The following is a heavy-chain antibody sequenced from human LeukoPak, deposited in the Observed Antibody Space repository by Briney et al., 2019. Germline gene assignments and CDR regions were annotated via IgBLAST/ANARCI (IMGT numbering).Heavy chain of an antibody. J-gene: IGHJ4*02. D-gene: IGHD1-26*01. CDR3: ARVKVGTTNRFDY. V-gene: IGHV3-11*05. CDR1: GFTFSDYY. CDR2: ISSSSDYT. Sequence: PGGSLRLSCAASGFTFSDYYMTWIRQAPGKGLECVPYISSSSDYTNYPDSVKGRFTISRDNAKNSLYLQMNSLRAEDTALYYCARVKVGTTNRFDYWGQGTLVTVSS.